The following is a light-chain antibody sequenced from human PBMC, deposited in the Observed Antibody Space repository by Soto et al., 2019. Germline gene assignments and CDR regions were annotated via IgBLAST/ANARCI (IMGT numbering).Light chain of an antibody. V-gene: IGKV3-15*01. J-gene: IGKJ1*01. CDR1: QSVSSN. Sequence: EIVMTQSPATLSVSPGERATLSCRASQSVSSNLAWYQQKPGQAPRLLIYGASTRATGIPARFSGSGSVTEITLTISGLQSEDFAVYYCQQYNNWPPWTFGQGTKVEIK. CDR3: QQYNNWPPWT. CDR2: GAS.